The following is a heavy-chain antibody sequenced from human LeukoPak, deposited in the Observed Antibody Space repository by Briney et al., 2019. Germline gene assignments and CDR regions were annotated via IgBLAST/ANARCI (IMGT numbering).Heavy chain of an antibody. CDR3: ARGQLGSGMDDP. CDR1: GGSISSYY. CDR2: VHYSGST. D-gene: IGHD3-10*01. V-gene: IGHV4-59*01. J-gene: IGHJ5*02. Sequence: SETLSLACTVSGGSISSYYWSWIRQPPGKGLEWIGYVHYSGSTHYNPSLKSRVTISVDTSRNQFSLKMTSVTAADTAVYYCARGQLGSGMDDPWGQGTLVTVSS.